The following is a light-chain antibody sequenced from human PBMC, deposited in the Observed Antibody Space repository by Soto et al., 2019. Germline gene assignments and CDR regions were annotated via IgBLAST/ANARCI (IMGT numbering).Light chain of an antibody. CDR3: QRSYGSPPWT. CDR2: GAN. J-gene: IGKJ1*01. CDR1: QSISRY. Sequence: DIQLTQSPSSLSASVGDRITITCRSSQSISRYLNWYQQRPGTAPKVLIFGANSLQSGVPSRFSGSGSGTEFTLTISSLQPEDFATYYCQRSYGSPPWTFGQGTKVDIK. V-gene: IGKV1-39*01.